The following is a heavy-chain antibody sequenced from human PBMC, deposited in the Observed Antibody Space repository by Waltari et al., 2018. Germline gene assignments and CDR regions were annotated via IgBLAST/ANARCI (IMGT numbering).Heavy chain of an antibody. J-gene: IGHJ4*02. CDR2: IYTSGTT. CDR3: ARGGVVGAHPNLDY. CDR1: GGSISSGSYY. D-gene: IGHD1-26*01. Sequence: QVQLQESGPGLVKPSQTLSLTCTVSGGSISSGSYYWSWIRQPAGKGLEWIGYIYTSGTTTYNPSLKIRVTISVDTSKNQFSLKLSSVTAADTAVYYCARGGVVGAHPNLDYWGQGTLVTVSS. V-gene: IGHV4-61*09.